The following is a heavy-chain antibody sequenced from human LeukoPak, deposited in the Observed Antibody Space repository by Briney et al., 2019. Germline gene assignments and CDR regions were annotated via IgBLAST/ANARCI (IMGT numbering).Heavy chain of an antibody. V-gene: IGHV3-30-3*01. CDR1: GFTFSSYW. Sequence: GSLRLSCAASGFTFSSYWMHWVRQAPGKGLEWVAVISHDGSNKYYADSVKGRFTISRDNSKNTLYLQMNSLRAEDTAVYYCARDLGGYSGYDFVDYWGQGTLVTVSS. D-gene: IGHD5-12*01. CDR2: ISHDGSNK. CDR3: ARDLGGYSGYDFVDY. J-gene: IGHJ4*02.